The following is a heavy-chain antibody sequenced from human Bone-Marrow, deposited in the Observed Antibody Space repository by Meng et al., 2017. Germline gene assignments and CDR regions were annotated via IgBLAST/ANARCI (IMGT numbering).Heavy chain of an antibody. V-gene: IGHV4-61*01. CDR3: ARDNMGSIDY. CDR2: KFHDGTT. CDR1: GGSASSGPYY. J-gene: IGHJ4*02. D-gene: IGHD1-26*01. Sequence: VQLRGSGLGLGWPPETLSLPCTVSGGSASSGPYYWTWVRQPPGKGLEWIGYKFHDGTTNYNPSLKSRVTMSVDASKKQFSLNLSSVTAADTAVYYCARDNMGSIDYWGQGTLVTVSS.